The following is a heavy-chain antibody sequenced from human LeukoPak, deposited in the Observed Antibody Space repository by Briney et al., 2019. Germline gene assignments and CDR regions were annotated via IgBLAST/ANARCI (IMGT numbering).Heavy chain of an antibody. J-gene: IGHJ4*02. CDR1: GFTFSSYS. Sequence: GGSLRLPCAASGFTFSSYSMNWVRQAPGKGLEWVSYISSSSSTIYYADSVKGRFTISRDNAKNSLYLQMNSLRAEDTAVYYCATSPRVAAAGNNWGQGTLVTVSS. CDR3: ATSPRVAAAGNN. CDR2: ISSSSSTI. V-gene: IGHV3-48*04. D-gene: IGHD6-13*01.